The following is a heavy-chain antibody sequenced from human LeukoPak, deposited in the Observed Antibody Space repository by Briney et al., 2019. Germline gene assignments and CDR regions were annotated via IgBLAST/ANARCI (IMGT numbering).Heavy chain of an antibody. CDR3: AKVRELVVAAIFDY. V-gene: IGHV3-7*01. J-gene: IGHJ4*02. CDR1: GFTFSSYA. Sequence: GGSLRLSCAASGFTFSSYAMSWVRQAPGKGLEWVANIKQDGSEKYYVDSVKGRFTISRDNAKNSLYLQMNSLRAEDTAVYYCAKVRELVVAAIFDYWGQGTLVTVSS. CDR2: IKQDGSEK. D-gene: IGHD2-15*01.